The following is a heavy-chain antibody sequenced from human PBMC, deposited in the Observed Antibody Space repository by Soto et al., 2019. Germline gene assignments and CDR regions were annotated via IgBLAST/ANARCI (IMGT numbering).Heavy chain of an antibody. J-gene: IGHJ6*02. D-gene: IGHD3-16*01. CDR1: GYTFSDFD. CDR3: ARGNPVNYAGFDV. CDR2: MNAKRGDT. Sequence: GASVKVSCKASGYTFSDFDINWLRPASGQGPEWMGWMNAKRGDTFFPQRFRGKFNMTGDTSLSTAYMEVGSLTSHDTAIYYCARGNPVNYAGFDVWGQGTTVTVSS. V-gene: IGHV1-8*01.